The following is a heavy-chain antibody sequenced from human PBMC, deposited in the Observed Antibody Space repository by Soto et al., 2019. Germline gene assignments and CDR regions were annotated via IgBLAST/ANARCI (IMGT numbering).Heavy chain of an antibody. Sequence: QVQLQESGPGLVKPSETLSLTCTVSGGSISNNYWSWIRQPPGKGLGWIGYIYDTGSTKYNPSLQSRVTMLIDTSKNQFSLKLTSVTAADTAVYYCARHGYSTALYGSWDYWGQGTLVSVSS. CDR1: GGSISNNY. J-gene: IGHJ4*02. CDR2: IYDTGST. D-gene: IGHD3-16*01. CDR3: ARHGYSTALYGSWDY. V-gene: IGHV4-59*08.